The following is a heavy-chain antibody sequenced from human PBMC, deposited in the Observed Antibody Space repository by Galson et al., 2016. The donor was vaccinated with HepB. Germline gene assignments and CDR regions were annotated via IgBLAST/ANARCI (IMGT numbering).Heavy chain of an antibody. Sequence: SLRLSCAASGFTFNTYSMNWVRQAPGKGPEWVSYISSSGSTIYYADSVEGRFTISRDNAKNSLYLQMSSLRHEDTAVYYCARGRLDNYNGSDGFDLWGQGTLVIVSS. CDR1: GFTFNTYS. V-gene: IGHV3-48*02. J-gene: IGHJ5*02. CDR3: ARGRLDNYNGSDGFDL. CDR2: ISSSGSTI. D-gene: IGHD1-1*01.